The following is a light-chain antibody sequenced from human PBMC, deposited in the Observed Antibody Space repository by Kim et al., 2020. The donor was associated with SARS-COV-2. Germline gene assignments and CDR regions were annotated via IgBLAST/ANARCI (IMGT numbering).Light chain of an antibody. V-gene: IGKV1-9*01. CDR3: QQLKT. CDR2: AAS. Sequence: PSSLSACVGDRVTITCRGSQGISRYLAWYQQKPGQAPKLLIYAASTLQSGVPSRFSGSGSGTDFTLTISSLQPEYFATYYCQQLKTFGQGTKLEI. CDR1: QGISRY. J-gene: IGKJ2*01.